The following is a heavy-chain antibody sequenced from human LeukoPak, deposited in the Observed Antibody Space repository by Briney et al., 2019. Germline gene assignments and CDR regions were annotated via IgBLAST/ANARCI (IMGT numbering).Heavy chain of an antibody. V-gene: IGHV3-23*01. CDR1: GFTFSSYA. CDR3: AKDPGPYYGSGKDY. Sequence: PGGSLRLSCAASGFTFSSYAMSWVRQAPGKGLEWVSAISGSGGSIYYADSVKGRFTISRDNSKNTLYLQMNSLRAEDTAVYYCAKDPGPYYGSGKDYWGQGTLVTVSS. D-gene: IGHD3-10*01. CDR2: ISGSGGSI. J-gene: IGHJ4*02.